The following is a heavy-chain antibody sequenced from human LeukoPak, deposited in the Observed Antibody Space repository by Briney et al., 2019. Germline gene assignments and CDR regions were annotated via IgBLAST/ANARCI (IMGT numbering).Heavy chain of an antibody. Sequence: ASVKVSCKASGYTFTSYDINWVRQATGQGLEWMGRMNPNSGNTGYAQKFQGRVTMTRNTSISTAYMELSSLRSEDTAVYYCARRTAMHYYYGMDVWGQGTTVTVSS. CDR3: ARRTAMHYYYGMDV. CDR1: GYTFTSYD. V-gene: IGHV1-8*01. D-gene: IGHD2-2*01. CDR2: MNPNSGNT. J-gene: IGHJ6*02.